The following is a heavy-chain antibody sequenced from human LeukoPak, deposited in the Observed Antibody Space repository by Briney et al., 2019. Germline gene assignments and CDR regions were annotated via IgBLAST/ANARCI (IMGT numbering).Heavy chain of an antibody. CDR3: ASSAAAGTDY. CDR2: IIPILGIA. J-gene: IGHJ4*02. D-gene: IGHD6-13*01. CDR1: GRTFSSYT. V-gene: IGHV1-69*02. Sequence: GASVKLSCNASGRTFSSYTIGCVRQPPGHWIEWMGRIIPILGIANYAQKFQGRVTITADKSTSTAYMELSSLRSEDTAVYYCASSAAAGTDYWGQGTLVTVSS.